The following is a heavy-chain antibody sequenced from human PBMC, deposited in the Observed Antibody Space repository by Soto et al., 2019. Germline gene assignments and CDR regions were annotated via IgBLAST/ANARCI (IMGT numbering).Heavy chain of an antibody. CDR2: IYHSGST. V-gene: IGHV4-4*02. D-gene: IGHD3-16*01. CDR1: GGSISSSHW. J-gene: IGHJ4*02. CDR3: ESSGGGEDY. Sequence: QVQLQESGPGLVKPSGTLSLSCAVSGGSISSSHWWTWVRQPPGKGLEWIGEIYHSGSTNYNPSPKSRVTISVDPSRSQSSLNLSSGTAADSSVYSCESSGGGEDYWGQGILVTVSS.